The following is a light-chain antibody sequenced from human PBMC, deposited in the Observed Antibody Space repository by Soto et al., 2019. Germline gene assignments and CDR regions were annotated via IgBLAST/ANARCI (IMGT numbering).Light chain of an antibody. J-gene: IGKJ4*01. CDR2: AAS. CDR3: QQLNTYPLT. Sequence: DTQLTQSPSFLSASVGDRVTITCRASQGISSYLAWYQKKPGKAPKLLNYAASTLQSGVPSRFSGSGSGTEFTLAISSLQPEDFATYYCQQLNTYPLTFGGGTKVEIK. CDR1: QGISSY. V-gene: IGKV1-9*01.